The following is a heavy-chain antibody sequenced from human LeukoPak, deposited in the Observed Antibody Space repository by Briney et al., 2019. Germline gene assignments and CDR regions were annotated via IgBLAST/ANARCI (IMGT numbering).Heavy chain of an antibody. D-gene: IGHD3-22*01. J-gene: IGHJ4*02. CDR1: GFTFSSYA. Sequence: PGGSLRLSCAASGFTFSSYAMSWVRQAPGKGLEWVSAISGSGGSTYYADSVKGRFTISRDNSKNTLYLQMNSLRAEDTAVYYCAKVAHYYDSGGYYSCIDYWGQGTLVTVSS. V-gene: IGHV3-23*01. CDR2: ISGSGGST. CDR3: AKVAHYYDSGGYYSCIDY.